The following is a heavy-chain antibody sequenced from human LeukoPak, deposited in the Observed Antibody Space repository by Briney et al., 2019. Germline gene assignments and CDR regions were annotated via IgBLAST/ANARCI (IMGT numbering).Heavy chain of an antibody. J-gene: IGHJ5*02. CDR3: TKYYYDTSGYSNWFDP. V-gene: IGHV4-31*03. CDR1: GCSVSSSTYY. Sequence: SQTLSLTCTVSGCSVSSSTYYWSWIRQHPGKGLEWIGYVHYSGSTYYNPSLKSRVTISVDTSKNQFSLRLSSVTASDTAVYYCTKYYYDTSGYSNWFDPWGQGTLVTVSS. D-gene: IGHD3-22*01. CDR2: VHYSGST.